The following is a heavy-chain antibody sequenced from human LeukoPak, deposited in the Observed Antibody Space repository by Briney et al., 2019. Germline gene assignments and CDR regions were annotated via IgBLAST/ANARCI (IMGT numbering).Heavy chain of an antibody. D-gene: IGHD3-22*01. CDR2: IRSDGNNK. V-gene: IGHV3-30*02. Sequence: GGSLRLSCTASGFTFTSYGMHWVRQAPGKGLEWVAFIRSDGNNKFYADSLKGRFTVPKDNSRNNVYLQMNSPRIEDTGVYHCSRDTGDYYDSSGHYYAGWFDPWGQGTLVTVSS. CDR3: SRDTGDYYDSSGHYYAGWFDP. CDR1: GFTFTSYG. J-gene: IGHJ5*02.